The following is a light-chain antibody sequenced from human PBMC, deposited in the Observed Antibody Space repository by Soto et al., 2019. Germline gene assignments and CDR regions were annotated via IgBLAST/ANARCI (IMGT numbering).Light chain of an antibody. CDR2: NND. CDR3: AAWDDRLSGYV. V-gene: IGLV1-47*02. Sequence: QAVVTQPPSASGTPGQRVTFSCSGTSSNVGNNFVYWYQQLPGTAPKLFIYNNDQRPSGVPARFSGSKSGTSASLAITGLRSEDEADYYCAAWDDRLSGYVFGTGTKVTVL. CDR1: SSNVGNNF. J-gene: IGLJ1*01.